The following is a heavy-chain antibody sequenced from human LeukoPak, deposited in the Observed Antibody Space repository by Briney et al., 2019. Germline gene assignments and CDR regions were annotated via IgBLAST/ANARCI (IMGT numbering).Heavy chain of an antibody. CDR2: INESGTT. CDR1: GGSFSGYY. J-gene: IGHJ5*02. CDR3: ARALMTLVRGVPRTTWFDP. V-gene: IGHV4-34*01. Sequence: SETLSLTCAVSGGSFSGYYWTWVRQAPGKGLEWIGEINESGTTNYNASLNNRVTISVDPSKSEFSLKMTSMTAADTAVFYCARALMTLVRGVPRTTWFDPWGQGTLVTVSS. D-gene: IGHD3-10*01.